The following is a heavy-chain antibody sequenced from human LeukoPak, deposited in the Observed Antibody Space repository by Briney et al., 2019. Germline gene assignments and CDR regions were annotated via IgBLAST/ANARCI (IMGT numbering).Heavy chain of an antibody. D-gene: IGHD6-19*01. CDR1: GGSFSGYY. CDR2: INHSGST. V-gene: IGHV4-34*01. CDR3: ARCSGWLPPFYYYYMDV. J-gene: IGHJ6*03. Sequence: SETLSLTCAVYGGSFSGYYWSWIRQPPGKGLEWIGEINHSGSTNYNPSLKSRVTIPVDTSKNQFSLKLSSVTAADTAVYYCARCSGWLPPFYYYYMDVWGKGTTVTISS.